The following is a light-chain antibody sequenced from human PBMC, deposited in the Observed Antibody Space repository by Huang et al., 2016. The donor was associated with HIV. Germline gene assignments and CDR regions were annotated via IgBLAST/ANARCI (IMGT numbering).Light chain of an antibody. V-gene: IGKV3-15*01. CDR1: QSVNNK. CDR3: QQYNNWPPWT. J-gene: IGKJ1*01. CDR2: EAS. Sequence: EVVMTQSPVTLSVSPGERATLSCRASQSVNNKLAWFQQKPGQAPRLLIHEASIRGTWIPDRVSGSGAGTEFTLTISSLQSEDFAVYYCQQYNNWPPWTFGQGTKVEIK.